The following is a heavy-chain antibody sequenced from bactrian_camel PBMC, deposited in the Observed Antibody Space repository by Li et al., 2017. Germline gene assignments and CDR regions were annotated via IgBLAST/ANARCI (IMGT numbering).Heavy chain of an antibody. Sequence: VQLVESGGGSVQAGGSLRLSCQVSGFRVGDADMAWYRQAPGKDCELVSGVGRDGDITYGSPAKGRFTTSLDNANNALNLQMNSLRTEDTAVYYCAALGVFSHIPPQDFVCLTVDAYNYWGRGTQVTVS. J-gene: IGHJ4*01. D-gene: IGHD1*01. CDR1: GFRVGDAD. CDR2: VGRDGDI. V-gene: IGHV3S55*01. CDR3: AALGVFSHIPPQDFVCLTVDAYNY.